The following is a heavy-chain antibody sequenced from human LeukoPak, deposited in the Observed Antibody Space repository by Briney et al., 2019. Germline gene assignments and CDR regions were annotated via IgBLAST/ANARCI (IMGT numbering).Heavy chain of an antibody. CDR3: ARLWGDVTIFDY. J-gene: IGHJ4*02. Sequence: SETLSLTCAVYGGSFSGYYWSWIRQPPGKGLEWIGEINHSGSTNYNPSLKSRVTISVDTSKNQFSLKLSSVTAADTAVYYCARLWGDVTIFDYWGQGALVTVSS. D-gene: IGHD3-3*01. CDR2: INHSGST. CDR1: GGSFSGYY. V-gene: IGHV4-34*01.